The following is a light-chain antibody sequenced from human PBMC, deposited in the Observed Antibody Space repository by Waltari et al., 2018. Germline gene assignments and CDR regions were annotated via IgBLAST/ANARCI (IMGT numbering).Light chain of an antibody. Sequence: DVQMTQSPSSLAASVGDRVTLTCRASRDIGLYLAWFQQKPGKAPRSLIYTASSLQSGAPSTFSGSGSGTEFTLTISSLQPEDFATYYCLQYYSYPATFGPGTKVDF. CDR2: TAS. CDR3: LQYYSYPAT. J-gene: IGKJ3*01. V-gene: IGKV1-16*01. CDR1: RDIGLY.